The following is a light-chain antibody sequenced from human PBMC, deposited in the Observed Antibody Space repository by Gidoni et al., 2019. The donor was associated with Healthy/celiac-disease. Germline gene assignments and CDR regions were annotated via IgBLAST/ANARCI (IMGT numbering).Light chain of an antibody. V-gene: IGKV3-11*01. CDR3: XQRXXXPPXXT. CDR2: HAS. Sequence: QSPATLALSPGERATLSCRASQSVCSYLAWYQQKPGQAPRLLIYHASNRATGIPPRFSAXXSGXXFTXXXSSXXXEXXXVYXXXQRXXXPPXXTFXXXTKVEIK. CDR1: QSVCSY. J-gene: IGKJ4*01.